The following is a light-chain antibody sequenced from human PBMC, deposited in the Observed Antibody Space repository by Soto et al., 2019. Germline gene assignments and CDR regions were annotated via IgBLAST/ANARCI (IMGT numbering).Light chain of an antibody. Sequence: EILLTQSPGTLSLSPGERAILSCRASQSLSNRYLAWYQQMPGRAPRLLIHGASIRAAGIPDRFSGSGSWIDFTHTINSLEHEDFVLHYCHHYYNSPPFPFGPGTRVDI. CDR2: GAS. V-gene: IGKV3-20*01. J-gene: IGKJ3*01. CDR1: QSLSNRY. CDR3: HHYYNSPPFP.